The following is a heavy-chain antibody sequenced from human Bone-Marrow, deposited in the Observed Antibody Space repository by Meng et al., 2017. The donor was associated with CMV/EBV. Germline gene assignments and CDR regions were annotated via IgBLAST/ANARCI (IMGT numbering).Heavy chain of an antibody. CDR1: GGTFSSYA. Sequence: SVKVSCKASGGTFSSYAISWVRQAPGQGLEWMGGIIPIFGTANYAQKFQGRVTITTDESTSTAYMELSSLRSEDTAVYYCARWNWSQQSFDYWGQGTLVTVSS. CDR3: ARWNWSQQSFDY. V-gene: IGHV1-69*05. J-gene: IGHJ4*02. D-gene: IGHD1-1*01. CDR2: IIPIFGTA.